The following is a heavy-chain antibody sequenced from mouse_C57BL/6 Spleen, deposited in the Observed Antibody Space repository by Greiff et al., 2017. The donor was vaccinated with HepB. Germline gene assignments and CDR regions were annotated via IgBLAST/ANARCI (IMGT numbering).Heavy chain of an antibody. V-gene: IGHV1-53*01. CDR1: GYTFTSYW. CDR2: INPSNGGT. CDR3: ARRLTGYYYAMDY. Sequence: VQLQQSGTELVKPGASVKLSCKASGYTFTSYWMHWVKQRPGQGLEWIGNINPSNGGTNYNEKFKSKAKLTVDKSSSTAYMQLSSLTSEDSAVYYCARRLTGYYYAMDYWGQGTSVTVSS. D-gene: IGHD4-1*01. J-gene: IGHJ4*01.